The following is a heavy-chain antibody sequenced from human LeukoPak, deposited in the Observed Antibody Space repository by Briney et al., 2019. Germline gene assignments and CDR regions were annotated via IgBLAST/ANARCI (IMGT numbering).Heavy chain of an antibody. V-gene: IGHV3-23*01. J-gene: IGHJ4*02. D-gene: IGHD2-15*01. CDR2: ISGSGGST. Sequence: GGSLRLSCAASGFTFSSYAMSWVRQAPGKGLEWVSAISGSGGSTYYADSVKGRFTISRDNSKNPLYLQMNSLRAEDTAVYYCAERLTQVVEGVFDYWGQGTLVTVSS. CDR1: GFTFSSYA. CDR3: AERLTQVVEGVFDY.